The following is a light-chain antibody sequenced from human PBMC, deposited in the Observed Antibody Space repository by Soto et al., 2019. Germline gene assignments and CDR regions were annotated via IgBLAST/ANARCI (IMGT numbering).Light chain of an antibody. V-gene: IGKV3-20*01. J-gene: IGKJ1*01. CDR3: QQYETSPRT. CDR1: QSVSSNF. Sequence: EIVLTQSPGTLSLSPGERTTLSCRASQSVSSNFLDWYQQKPGQAPRLLIYGASSRATGIPHRFSGSGSGTDFTLTISSLEPEDVAVYYCQQYETSPRTFGQGTKVDI. CDR2: GAS.